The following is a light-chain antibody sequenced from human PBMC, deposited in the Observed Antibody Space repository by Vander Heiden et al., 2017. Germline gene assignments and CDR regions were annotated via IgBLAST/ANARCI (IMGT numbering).Light chain of an antibody. CDR1: QGISSY. Sequence: AIRTTQSPSSLPASTGDRVTITCRASQGISSYLAWYQQKPGKAPKLLIYAASTLQSGVPSRFSGSGSGTDFTLTISCLQSEDFATYYCQQEYSYPLTFGGGTKVEIK. CDR3: QQEYSYPLT. CDR2: AAS. V-gene: IGKV1-8*01. J-gene: IGKJ4*01.